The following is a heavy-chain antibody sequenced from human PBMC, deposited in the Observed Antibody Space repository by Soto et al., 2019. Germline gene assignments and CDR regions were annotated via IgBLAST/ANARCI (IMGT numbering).Heavy chain of an antibody. V-gene: IGHV3-21*01. CDR2: ISSSSSYI. CDR1: GFTFISYS. J-gene: IGHJ5*02. Sequence: GGSLRLSCAACGFTFISYSINWVRHAPGKGLEWVSSISSSSSYIYYADSVKGRFTISRDNAKNSLYLQMNSLRAEDKAVYYCASVSPSTLGDYDSSGYYPLGQGTLVLVSS. CDR3: ASVSPSTLGDYDSSGYYP. D-gene: IGHD3-22*01.